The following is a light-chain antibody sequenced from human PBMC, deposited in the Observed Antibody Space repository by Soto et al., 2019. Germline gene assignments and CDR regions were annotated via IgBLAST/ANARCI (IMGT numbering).Light chain of an antibody. Sequence: QSALTQPASASGSPGQSITISCTGTSSDVGAYNYVSWYQQHPGKAPKLMIYEVSNRPSGVSNRFSGSKSGNTASLSISGLQAEDEADYYCSSFASSSTLVFGTGTKATVL. CDR3: SSFASSSTLV. J-gene: IGLJ1*01. CDR2: EVS. V-gene: IGLV2-14*01. CDR1: SSDVGAYNY.